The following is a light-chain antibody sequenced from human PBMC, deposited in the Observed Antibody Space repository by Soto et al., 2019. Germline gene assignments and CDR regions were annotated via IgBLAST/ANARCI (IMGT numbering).Light chain of an antibody. J-gene: IGKJ3*01. Sequence: EIVLTQSPGTLSLSPGERATLSCRASQSVSSSYLAWYQQKPGQAPRLLIYGASSRATGIPDRFSGSGSGTDFTLTISRLDPEDFAVYYCLQYGSSPFTFGPGTKVDI. CDR1: QSVSSSY. V-gene: IGKV3-20*01. CDR3: LQYGSSPFT. CDR2: GAS.